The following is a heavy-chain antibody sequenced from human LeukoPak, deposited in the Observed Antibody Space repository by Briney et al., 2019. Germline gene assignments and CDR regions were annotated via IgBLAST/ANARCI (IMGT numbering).Heavy chain of an antibody. CDR2: MYYSGST. CDR3: ASSIYGSGSYYSS. J-gene: IGHJ5*02. V-gene: IGHV4-39*01. Sequence: SETLSLTCTVSGGSISSSSYYWGWIRKPPGKGLEWIGNMYYSGSTYNNSSLKSRVTISVDMSKNQFSLKLSSVTAADTAVYYCASSIYGSGSYYSSWGQGTLVTVSS. D-gene: IGHD3-10*01. CDR1: GGSISSSSYY.